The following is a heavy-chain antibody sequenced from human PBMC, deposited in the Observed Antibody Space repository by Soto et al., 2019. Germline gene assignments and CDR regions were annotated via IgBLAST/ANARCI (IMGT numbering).Heavy chain of an antibody. J-gene: IGHJ6*02. CDR2: MNPNSGNT. Sequence: QVQLVQSGAEVKKPGASVKVSCKASGYTFTSFDISWVRQATGQGLEWMGWMNPNSGNTGYAQKFQGRVTMTRDTSINTAYMELTSLRSEDTAVYYCAMRYVFMDVWGQGTTVTVSS. V-gene: IGHV1-8*01. D-gene: IGHD3-16*01. CDR1: GYTFTSFD. CDR3: AMRYVFMDV.